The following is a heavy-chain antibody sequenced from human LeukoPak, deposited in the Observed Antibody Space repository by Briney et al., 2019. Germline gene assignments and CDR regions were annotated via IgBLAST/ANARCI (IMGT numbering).Heavy chain of an antibody. V-gene: IGHV3-9*01. CDR1: GFTFDDYA. J-gene: IGHJ4*02. Sequence: GRSLRLSCAASGFTFDDYATHWVRQAPGKGLEWVSGISWNSGSIGYADSVKGRFTISRDNAKNSLYLQMNSLRAEDTALYYCAKGDYWGQGTLVTVSS. CDR3: AKGDY. CDR2: ISWNSGSI.